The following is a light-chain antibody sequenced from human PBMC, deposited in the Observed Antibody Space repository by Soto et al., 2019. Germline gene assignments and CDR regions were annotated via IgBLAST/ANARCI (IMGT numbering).Light chain of an antibody. CDR3: QTWGTGIQV. J-gene: IGLJ2*01. Sequence: QLVLTQSPSASASLGASVKLTCTLSSGHSSYAIAWHQQQPEKGPRYLMKLNSDGSHSKGDGIPDRFSGSSSGAERYLTISSXXSXDEADYYCQTWGTGIQVFGGGTKL. CDR2: LNSDGSH. V-gene: IGLV4-69*01. CDR1: SGHSSYA.